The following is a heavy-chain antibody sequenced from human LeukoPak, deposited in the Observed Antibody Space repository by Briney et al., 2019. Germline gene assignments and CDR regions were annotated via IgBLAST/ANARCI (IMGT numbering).Heavy chain of an antibody. D-gene: IGHD2-2*01. CDR3: ARHHCSSTSCYLGYYYGMDV. J-gene: IGHJ6*02. Sequence: GESLKISCKGSGYSFTSYWIGWVRQMPGKGLEWMGIIYPGVSDTRYSPSFQGQVTISADKSISTAYLQWSSLKASDTAMYYCARHHCSSTSCYLGYYYGMDVWGQGTTVTVSS. CDR2: IYPGVSDT. V-gene: IGHV5-51*01. CDR1: GYSFTSYW.